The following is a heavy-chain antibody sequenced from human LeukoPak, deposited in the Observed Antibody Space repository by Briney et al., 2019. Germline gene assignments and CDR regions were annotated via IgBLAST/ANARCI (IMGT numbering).Heavy chain of an antibody. V-gene: IGHV3-9*01. J-gene: IGHJ4*02. CDR2: ISWDSGSI. CDR1: GFTFDDFA. CDR3: AKDLRPYCSGGSCFSRFDC. D-gene: IGHD2-15*01. Sequence: GGSLRLSCAASGFTFDDFAMHWVRQAPGKGLEWVSTISWDSGSIGYADSVKGRFTISRDNAKNSLYLQMNSLRPEDTALYYCAKDLRPYCSGGSCFSRFDCWGQGTLVTVSS.